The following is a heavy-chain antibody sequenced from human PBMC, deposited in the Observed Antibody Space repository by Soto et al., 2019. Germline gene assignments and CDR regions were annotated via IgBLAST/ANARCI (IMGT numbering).Heavy chain of an antibody. V-gene: IGHV1-24*01. CDR2: FDPEDGET. J-gene: IGHJ3*02. D-gene: IGHD1-26*01. CDR3: ATDQRYSGSYLRSDAFDI. CDR1: GYTLTELS. Sequence: ASVKVSCKVSGYTLTELSMHWVRQAPGKGLEWMGGFDPEDGETIYAQKFQGRVTMTEDTSTDTAYMELSSLRSEDTAVYYCATDQRYSGSYLRSDAFDIWGQGTMVTVSS.